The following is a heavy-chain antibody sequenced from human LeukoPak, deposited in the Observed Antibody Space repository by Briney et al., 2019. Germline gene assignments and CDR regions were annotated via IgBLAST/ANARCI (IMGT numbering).Heavy chain of an antibody. CDR1: GFTFSGSA. CDR2: IRSKANSYAT. J-gene: IGHJ4*02. CDR3: TRQYPYDSSGYYYPTFGY. Sequence: GGSLRLSCAASGFTFSGSAMHWVRQASGKGLEWVGRIRSKANSYATAYAASVKGRFTMSRDDSKNTAYLQMNSLKTEDTAVYYCTRQYPYDSSGYYYPTFGYWGQGTLVTVSS. D-gene: IGHD3-22*01. V-gene: IGHV3-73*01.